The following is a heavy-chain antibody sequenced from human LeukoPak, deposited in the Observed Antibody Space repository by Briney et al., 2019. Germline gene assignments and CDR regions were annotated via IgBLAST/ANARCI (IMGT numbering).Heavy chain of an antibody. V-gene: IGHV3-7*04. CDR1: GFTFNNYW. CDR3: VRYTRRYAFDY. CDR2: IKDDGRET. Sequence: QPGGSLRLSCAASGFTFNNYWMSWVRQAPGKGLKWVANIKDDGRETYYVGSVRGRFTISRDNAKNSLSLQMNSLRAEDTAVYYCVRYTRRYAFDYWGQGTLVTVSS. D-gene: IGHD5-18*01. J-gene: IGHJ4*02.